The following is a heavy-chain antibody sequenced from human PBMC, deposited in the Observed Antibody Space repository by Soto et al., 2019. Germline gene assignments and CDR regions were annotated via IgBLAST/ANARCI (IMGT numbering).Heavy chain of an antibody. J-gene: IGHJ2*01. CDR1: GGSISRSVYY. D-gene: IGHD3-10*01. CDR3: AGEPIVRGVVGWYLDL. V-gene: IGHV4-31*11. Sequence: QVQLQESGPGLVKPSQTLSLTCAVSGGSISRSVYYCNWIRQHPGKGLEWIGYIHNSGTTYYNPSPKSRLTFSVDTSKNQFSLKLGSVTTADTAVYYCAGEPIVRGVVGWYLDLWGRGTLVTVSS. CDR2: IHNSGTT.